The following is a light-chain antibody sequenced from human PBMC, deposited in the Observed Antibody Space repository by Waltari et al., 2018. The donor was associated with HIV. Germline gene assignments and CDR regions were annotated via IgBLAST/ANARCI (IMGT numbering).Light chain of an antibody. CDR2: EVS. CDR3: SSFITTTTHVV. Sequence: QSALTQPASVSGSLGQSVTISCTGANSDIGGYHYVSWYQQHPGKAPKLIIHEVSNRPSGVSDRFSVSKSGNTASLTISGLQAEDESDYYCSSFITTTTHVVFGGGTRLTVL. J-gene: IGLJ2*01. CDR1: NSDIGGYHY. V-gene: IGLV2-14*01.